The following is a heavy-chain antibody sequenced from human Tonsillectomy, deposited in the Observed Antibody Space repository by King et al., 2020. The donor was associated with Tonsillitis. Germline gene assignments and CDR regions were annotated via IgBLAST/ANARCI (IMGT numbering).Heavy chain of an antibody. Sequence: VQLVESGGGLVQPGGSLRLSCAASGFTFSSYAMNWVRQAPGKGLEWVSGISGSGGSTYYADSVKGRFTISRDNSKNTLYLQRNSLRGEDTAVYYCARSRGAFDIWGQGTVVTVSS. V-gene: IGHV3-23*04. CDR3: ARSRGAFDI. CDR1: GFTFSSYA. J-gene: IGHJ3*02. CDR2: ISGSGGST. D-gene: IGHD3-10*01.